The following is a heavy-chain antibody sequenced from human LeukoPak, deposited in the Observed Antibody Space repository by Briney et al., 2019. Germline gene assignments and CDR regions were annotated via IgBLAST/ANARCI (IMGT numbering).Heavy chain of an antibody. Sequence: GGSLRLSCAASGFTFSSYSMNWVRQAPGKGLEWISFIRHDSSDIYYADSVKGRFTISRDNAKNSLYLQMNSLRAEDTAVYYCAREWFGELIWGQGTPVTVSS. J-gene: IGHJ4*02. CDR3: AREWFGELI. CDR1: GFTFSSYS. V-gene: IGHV3-48*01. CDR2: IRHDSSDI. D-gene: IGHD3-10*01.